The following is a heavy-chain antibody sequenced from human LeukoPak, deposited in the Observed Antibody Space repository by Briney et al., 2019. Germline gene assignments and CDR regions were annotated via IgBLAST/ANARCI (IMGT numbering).Heavy chain of an antibody. V-gene: IGHV4-59*01. Sequence: KPSETLFLTCAVSGGSLSGYYWSWIRQPPGKGLEWIGYIYYSGSTNYNPSLGGRVTISVDTSKKQFSLRVSSVTAADTAVYYCARALMATIEYWGQGTLVTVSS. CDR2: IYYSGST. J-gene: IGHJ4*02. CDR3: ARALMATIEY. CDR1: GGSLSGYY. D-gene: IGHD5-24*01.